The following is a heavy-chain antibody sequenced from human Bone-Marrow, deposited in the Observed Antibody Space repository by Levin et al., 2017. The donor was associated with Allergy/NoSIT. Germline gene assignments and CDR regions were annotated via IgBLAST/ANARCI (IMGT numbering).Heavy chain of an antibody. CDR2: VSGSGGST. CDR3: AKGGYSNNSFLKYYYAMDA. V-gene: IGHV3-23*01. D-gene: IGHD4-11*01. Sequence: RSGGSLRLSCAASGFSFRFCAVSWVRQAPGRGLEWVSSVSGSGGSTYYADSVKGRFTISRDNSKNTLYLQMKNLRAEDTATYYCAKGGYSNNSFLKYYYAMDAWGQGTTVTVSS. J-gene: IGHJ6*02. CDR1: GFSFRFCA.